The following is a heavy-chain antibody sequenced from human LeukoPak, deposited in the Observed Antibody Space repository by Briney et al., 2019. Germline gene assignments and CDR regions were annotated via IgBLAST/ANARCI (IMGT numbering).Heavy chain of an antibody. V-gene: IGHV3-48*01. CDR3: VRQFAS. J-gene: IGHJ4*02. CDR1: GFTFGDHI. CDR2: VSGSGSTV. Sequence: PGGSLRLSCAASGFTFGDHIMNWVRQLPGKRLEWVAYVSGSGSTVYYADSVKGRFTVSRDNGKSSLYLQMNSLRVVDTALYYCVRQFASWGQGTLVTVSS.